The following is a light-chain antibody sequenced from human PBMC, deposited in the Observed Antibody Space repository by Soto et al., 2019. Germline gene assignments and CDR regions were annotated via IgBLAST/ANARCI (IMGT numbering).Light chain of an antibody. V-gene: IGKV3-11*01. CDR3: QQRSNWPPIT. J-gene: IGKJ5*01. Sequence: EILLTQSPATLSLSLGERASIXXRASQSVISYLARYQQKPGQAPRLLXYYASNRATGGPARFSGSGSGTDFTLTIISLEPEDFAVYYCQQRSNWPPITFGQGTRLEIK. CDR2: YAS. CDR1: QSVISY.